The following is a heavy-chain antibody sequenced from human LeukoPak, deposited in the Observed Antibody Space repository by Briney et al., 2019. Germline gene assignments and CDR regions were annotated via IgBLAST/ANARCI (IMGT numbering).Heavy chain of an antibody. D-gene: IGHD2-2*01. V-gene: IGHV4-34*01. Sequence: SETLSLTCAVYGGSFSGYYWSWIRQPPGKGLEWIGEINHSGSTNYNPSLKSRVTISVDTSMNQFSLKLSSVTAADTAVYYCARGGLIHRQDIVVVPAATVPHFDYWGQGTLVTVSS. CDR2: INHSGST. CDR1: GGSFSGYY. CDR3: ARGGLIHRQDIVVVPAATVPHFDY. J-gene: IGHJ4*02.